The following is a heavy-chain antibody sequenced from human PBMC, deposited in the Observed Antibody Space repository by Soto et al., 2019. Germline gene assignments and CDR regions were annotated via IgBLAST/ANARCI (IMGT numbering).Heavy chain of an antibody. D-gene: IGHD7-27*01. J-gene: IGHJ4*02. V-gene: IGHV3-48*02. Sequence: EVKLVESGGGLVRPGGSLSLSCAASGFTFINYSMNWVRQAPGRGLESVSFISSTSETIYYADSVKGRFTISRDNGKNSLFLQMNSLRDEDTAVYYCARESRDWGQPIDFWGQGTLVTVS. CDR2: ISSTSETI. CDR1: GFTFINYS. CDR3: ARESRDWGQPIDF.